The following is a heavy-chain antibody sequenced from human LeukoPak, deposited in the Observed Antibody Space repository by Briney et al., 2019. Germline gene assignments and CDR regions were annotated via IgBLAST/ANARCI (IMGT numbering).Heavy chain of an antibody. CDR2: IRYDGSNK. D-gene: IGHD5-18*01. CDR1: GFTFSSYG. J-gene: IGHJ4*02. Sequence: GSLRLSCAASGFTFSSYGMHWVRQAPGKGLEWVAFIRYDGSNKYYADSVKGRFTISRDNSKNTLYLQMNSLRAEDTAVYYCARDPPWIQLWTYFDYWGQGTLVTVSS. CDR3: ARDPPWIQLWTYFDY. V-gene: IGHV3-30*02.